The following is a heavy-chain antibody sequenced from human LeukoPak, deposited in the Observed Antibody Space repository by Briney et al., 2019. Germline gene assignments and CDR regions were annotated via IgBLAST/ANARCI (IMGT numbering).Heavy chain of an antibody. J-gene: IGHJ6*03. Sequence: GSLRLSCAASGFTFSSYGMHWVRQAPGKGLEWVAVISYDGSNKYYADSVKGRFTISRDNSKNTLYLQMNSLRAEDTAVYYCARDGSSSWYYYYYYMDVWGKGTTVTVSS. D-gene: IGHD6-13*01. V-gene: IGHV3-30*12. CDR2: ISYDGSNK. CDR1: GFTFSSYG. CDR3: ARDGSSSWYYYYYYMDV.